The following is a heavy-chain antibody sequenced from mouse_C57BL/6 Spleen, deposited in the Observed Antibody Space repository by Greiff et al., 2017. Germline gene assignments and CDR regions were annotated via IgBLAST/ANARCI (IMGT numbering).Heavy chain of an antibody. J-gene: IGHJ1*03. Sequence: VQLQQSGAELAKPGASVKLSCKASGYTFTSYWMHWVKQRPGQGLEWIGYINPSSGYTKYNQKFKYKATLTADKSSSTAYMQLSSLTYEDSAVYYCARSDYGSSLHWYFDVWGTGTTVTVSS. CDR3: ARSDYGSSLHWYFDV. D-gene: IGHD1-1*01. CDR1: GYTFTSYW. CDR2: INPSSGYT. V-gene: IGHV1-7*01.